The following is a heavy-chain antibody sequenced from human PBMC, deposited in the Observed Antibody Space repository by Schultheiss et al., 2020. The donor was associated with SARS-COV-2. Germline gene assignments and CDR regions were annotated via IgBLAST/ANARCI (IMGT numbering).Heavy chain of an antibody. V-gene: IGHV4-59*01. J-gene: IGHJ6*02. Sequence: SETLSLTCTVSGGSISSYYWSWIRQPPGKGLEWIGYIYYSGSTNYNPSLKSRVTISVDTSKNQFSLKLSSVTAADTAVYYCAREGRNCSSTSCYTGYYYYYYGMDFWGQGTTVTVSS. CDR3: AREGRNCSSTSCYTGYYYYYYGMDF. CDR1: GGSISSYY. CDR2: IYYSGST. D-gene: IGHD2-2*02.